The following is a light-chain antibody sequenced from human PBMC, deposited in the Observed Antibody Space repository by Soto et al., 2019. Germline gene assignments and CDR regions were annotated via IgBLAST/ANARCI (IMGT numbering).Light chain of an antibody. J-gene: IGKJ2*01. CDR1: QSISTF. Sequence: DIQMTQSPSSLSASVGDRVTITCRASQSISTFLNWYQQRPGKAPRLLIYAASSLQSGVPSRFGASGSGTDFTLTISSLQHEDFATYYCQQSDSTPLTFGQGTKLEIK. V-gene: IGKV1-39*01. CDR3: QQSDSTPLT. CDR2: AAS.